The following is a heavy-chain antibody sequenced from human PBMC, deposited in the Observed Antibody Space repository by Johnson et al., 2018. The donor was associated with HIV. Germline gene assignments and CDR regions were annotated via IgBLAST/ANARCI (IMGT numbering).Heavy chain of an antibody. V-gene: IGHV3-20*04. D-gene: IGHD3-10*01. J-gene: IGHJ3*02. Sequence: EVQLVESGGGLVQPGGSLRLSCAASGFRFDDYGMSWVRQAPGKGLEWVSGIDWNGGRQGYVDSVKGRFTISRDNAKNSLYMEMNSLRAEDTAVYYCASPKTPTRVVRGAFDIWGQGTMVTVSS. CDR2: IDWNGGRQ. CDR1: GFRFDDYG. CDR3: ASPKTPTRVVRGAFDI.